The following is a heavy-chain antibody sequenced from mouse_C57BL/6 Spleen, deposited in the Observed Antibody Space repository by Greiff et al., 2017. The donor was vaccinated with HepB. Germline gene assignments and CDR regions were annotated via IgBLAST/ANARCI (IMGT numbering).Heavy chain of an antibody. J-gene: IGHJ3*01. CDR3: ARHEVPYYGSSSWFAY. D-gene: IGHD1-1*01. Sequence: VQLVESGAELVKPGASVKLSCKASGYTFTEYTIHWVKQRSGQGLEWIGWFYPGSGSIKYNEKFKDKATLTADKSSSTVYMELSRLTSEDSAVYFCARHEVPYYGSSSWFAYWGQGTLVTVSA. CDR1: GYTFTEYT. V-gene: IGHV1-62-2*01. CDR2: FYPGSGSI.